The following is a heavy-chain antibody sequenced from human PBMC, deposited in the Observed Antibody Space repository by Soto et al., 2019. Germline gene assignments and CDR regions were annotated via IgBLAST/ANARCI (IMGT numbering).Heavy chain of an antibody. CDR1: GFTFSDHY. D-gene: IGHD2-2*02. J-gene: IGHJ3*02. CDR3: ARGYCTSTSCYTGPEAFDI. CDR2: TRNKANSYTT. V-gene: IGHV3-72*01. Sequence: GESLKISCAASGFTFSDHYMDWVRQAPGKGLEWVGRTRNKANSYTTEYAASVKGRFTISRDDSKNSLYLQMNSLKTEDTAVYYCARGYCTSTSCYTGPEAFDIWGQGTMVTVSS.